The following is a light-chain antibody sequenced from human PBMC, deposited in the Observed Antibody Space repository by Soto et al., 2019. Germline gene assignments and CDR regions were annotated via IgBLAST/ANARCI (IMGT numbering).Light chain of an antibody. J-gene: IGLJ2*01. CDR1: SSDVGGYNF. Sequence: QSALTQPPSASGSPGQSVNISCTGTSSDVGGYNFVSWYQQHPGKAPKLMLYEVSERPSGVPDRFSGSKSGHTASLTVSGLQNEGETDYYCCSYAGSNIVVFGGGTKLTVL. V-gene: IGLV2-8*01. CDR3: CSYAGSNIVV. CDR2: EVS.